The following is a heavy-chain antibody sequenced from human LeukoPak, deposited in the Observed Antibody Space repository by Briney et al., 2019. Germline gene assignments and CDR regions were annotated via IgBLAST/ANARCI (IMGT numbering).Heavy chain of an antibody. CDR3: TRYNNDHFDY. J-gene: IGHJ4*02. Sequence: GRSLRLSCAGSGFTFGGYGMHWFRQTPGKGLEWVAVIAYDGSRAFYADSVKGRFTISRDNSKNTMSVQMDDLRAEDAAVYYCTRYNNDHFDYWGQGTLVTVSS. CDR2: IAYDGSRA. V-gene: IGHV3-33*01. D-gene: IGHD1-14*01. CDR1: GFTFGGYG.